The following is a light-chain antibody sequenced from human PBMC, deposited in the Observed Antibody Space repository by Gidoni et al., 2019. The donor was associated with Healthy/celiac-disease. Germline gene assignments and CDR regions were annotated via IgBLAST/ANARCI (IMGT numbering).Light chain of an antibody. J-gene: IGKJ4*01. V-gene: IGKV1-39*01. CDR2: AAS. CDR3: QQSYS. CDR1: QSSSSY. Sequence: DIQMTQSPSSLSASVGDRVTITCRARQSSSSYLNWYQQKPGKAPKLLIYAASSLQSGVPSRFSGSGSGTDFTLTISSLQPEDFATYYCQQSYSFGGGTKVEIK.